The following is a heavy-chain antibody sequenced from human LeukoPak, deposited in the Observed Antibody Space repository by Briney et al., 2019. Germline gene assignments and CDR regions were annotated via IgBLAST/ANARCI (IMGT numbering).Heavy chain of an antibody. CDR3: ARLGDYVDY. J-gene: IGHJ4*02. Sequence: ASVKVSCKSSGYTFTSYGISWVRQAPGQGLDGMGWINPNSGGTNYAQKFQGRVTMNRDTYISTAYMELSRLRSDYTAVYYCARLGDYVDYWGQGTLVTVSS. CDR2: INPNSGGT. V-gene: IGHV1-2*02. D-gene: IGHD3-16*01. CDR1: GYTFTSYG.